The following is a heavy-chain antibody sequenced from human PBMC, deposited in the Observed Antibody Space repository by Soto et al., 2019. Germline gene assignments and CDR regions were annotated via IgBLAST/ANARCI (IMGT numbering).Heavy chain of an antibody. CDR3: ARDRMAAARYYGMDV. CDR1: GGSISSGGYY. Sequence: SETLSLTCTVSGGSISSGGYYWSWIRQHPGKGLEWIGYIYYSGSTYYNPSLKSRVTISVDTSKNQFSLKLSSVTAADTAVYYCARDRMAAARYYGMDVWGQGXTVTVSS. V-gene: IGHV4-31*03. D-gene: IGHD6-13*01. CDR2: IYYSGST. J-gene: IGHJ6*02.